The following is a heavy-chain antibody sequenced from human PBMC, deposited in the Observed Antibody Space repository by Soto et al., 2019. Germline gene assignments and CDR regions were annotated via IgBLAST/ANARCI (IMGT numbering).Heavy chain of an antibody. CDR1: GGSISSYY. Sequence: SETLSLTCTVSGGSISSYYWSWIRQPPGKGLEWIGYIYYSGSTNYNPSLKSRVTISVDTSKNQFSLKLSSVTAADTAVYYCARLITIFGVVPYYFDYWGQGTLVTVS. J-gene: IGHJ4*02. CDR3: ARLITIFGVVPYYFDY. D-gene: IGHD3-3*01. V-gene: IGHV4-59*08. CDR2: IYYSGST.